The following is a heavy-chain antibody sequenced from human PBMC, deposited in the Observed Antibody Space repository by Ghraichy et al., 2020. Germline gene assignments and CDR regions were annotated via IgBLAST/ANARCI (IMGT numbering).Heavy chain of an antibody. CDR3: TTTFEY. J-gene: IGHJ4*02. V-gene: IGHV3-74*01. D-gene: IGHD4-11*01. CDR2: VNSDGSGT. Sequence: SRVNSDGSGTSYADSVRGRFTISRDNAKNTVYLQVNSLRAEDAAVYYCTTTFEYWGQGALVTVSS.